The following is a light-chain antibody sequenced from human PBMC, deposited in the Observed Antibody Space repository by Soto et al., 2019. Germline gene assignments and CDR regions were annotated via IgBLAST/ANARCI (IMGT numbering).Light chain of an antibody. V-gene: IGKV3-15*01. J-gene: IGKJ1*01. CDR2: GAS. CDR1: QSVSSN. CDR3: QHYYNWPRT. Sequence: EIVMTQSPATLSVSPGERATLSCRASQSVSSNLAWYQQKPGHAPRLLIYGASTRATGIPARFSGSGSGTEFTLTISSLQSEDFAVYYCQHYYNWPRTFGQGTKVEIK.